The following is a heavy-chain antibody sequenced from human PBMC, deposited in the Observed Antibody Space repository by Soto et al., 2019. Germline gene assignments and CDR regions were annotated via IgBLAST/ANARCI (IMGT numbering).Heavy chain of an antibody. Sequence: QVQLVESGGDVVQPGRSLRLSCTASGFTFTTYAMHWVRQAPGKGLEWVTVISYDGTNEYYADSVKDRFTVSRDNSKNSLYLQQNSQGLEDTAVYYCARDRRHYGSATSPDSWGQGTLVTVSS. CDR2: ISYDGTNE. CDR1: GFTFTTYA. D-gene: IGHD3-10*01. V-gene: IGHV3-30-3*01. J-gene: IGHJ4*02. CDR3: ARDRRHYGSATSPDS.